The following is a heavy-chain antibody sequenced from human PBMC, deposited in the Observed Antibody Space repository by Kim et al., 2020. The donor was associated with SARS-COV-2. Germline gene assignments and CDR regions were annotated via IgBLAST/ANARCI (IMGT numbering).Heavy chain of an antibody. Sequence: GGSLRLSCAASGFKFDDFAMHWVRLVPGKGLEWVSGISWSSGDIGYADSVKGRFTISRDNARNSVYLQMNSLRPEDTAFYFCAKDLSSAGAYFWFDLWGR. D-gene: IGHD6-13*01. CDR1: GFKFDDFA. V-gene: IGHV3-9*01. CDR2: ISWSSGDI. J-gene: IGHJ2*01. CDR3: AKDLSSAGAYFWFDL.